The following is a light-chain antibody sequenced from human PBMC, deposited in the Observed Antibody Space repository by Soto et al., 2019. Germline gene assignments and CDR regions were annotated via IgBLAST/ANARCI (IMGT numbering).Light chain of an antibody. CDR1: ESIRTY. V-gene: IGKV1-39*01. Sequence: DIQVTQSPSSLSASVGDRVTITCRASESIRTYVNWYQQHPGKAPKLLIFGAANLQNGVPSRFGGSGSGTEFSLSISGLQVEDFATYYCQQTHTAPYTFGQGTKVEI. J-gene: IGKJ1*01. CDR2: GAA. CDR3: QQTHTAPYT.